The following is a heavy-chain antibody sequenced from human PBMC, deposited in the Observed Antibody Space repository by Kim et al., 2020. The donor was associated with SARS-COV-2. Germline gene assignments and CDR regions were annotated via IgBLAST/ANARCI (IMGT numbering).Heavy chain of an antibody. J-gene: IGHJ5*02. D-gene: IGHD3-22*01. CDR2: IWYDGSNK. CDR1: GFTFSSYG. CDR3: ARGDSGDSSGYPSGWFDP. V-gene: IGHV3-33*01. Sequence: GGSLRLSCAASGFTFSSYGMHWVRQAPGKGLEWVAVIWYDGSNKYYADSVKGRFTISRDNSKNTLYLQMNSLRAEDTAVYYCARGDSGDSSGYPSGWFDPWGQGTLVTVSS.